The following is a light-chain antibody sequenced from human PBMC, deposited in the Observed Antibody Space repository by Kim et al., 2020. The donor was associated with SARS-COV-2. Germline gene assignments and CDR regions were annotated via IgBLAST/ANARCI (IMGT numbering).Light chain of an antibody. CDR3: QAWDSSTVV. CDR2: QDG. CDR1: RFGDKY. J-gene: IGLJ2*01. V-gene: IGLV3-1*01. Sequence: VSPGQTARITCSGDRFGDKYVCWYQQKPGQSPVLVIYQDGKRPSGIPERFSGSNSGITATLTIRETQAVDEADYYCQAWDSSTVVFGGGTKLTVL.